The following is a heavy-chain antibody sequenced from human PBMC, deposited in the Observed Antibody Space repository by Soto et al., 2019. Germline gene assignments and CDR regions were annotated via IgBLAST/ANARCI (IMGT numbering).Heavy chain of an antibody. CDR3: AKGFPRRQYDTHGWEH. D-gene: IGHD2-8*01. J-gene: IGHJ4*02. CDR1: GFPFTSFA. V-gene: IGHV3-23*01. Sequence: EVQLWDSGGGLVQPGGSLRLSCAASGFPFTSFAMCWLRQAPGKGLEWVSYISANGVATSYADSVKGRFTTSRDNSKNVLYLQLNSLRAEDTAVYYCAKGFPRRQYDTHGWEHWGQGTLVTVSS. CDR2: ISANGVAT.